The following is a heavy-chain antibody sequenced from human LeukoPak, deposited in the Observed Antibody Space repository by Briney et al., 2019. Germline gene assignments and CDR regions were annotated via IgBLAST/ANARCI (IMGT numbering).Heavy chain of an antibody. J-gene: IGHJ5*02. V-gene: IGHV3-21*01. D-gene: IGHD3-22*01. CDR2: ISSSSSSYI. CDR3: ARDRNYYDSSGYYPAWFDP. Sequence: GGSLRLSCAASGFTFSSYSMNWVRQAPGKGLEWVSSISSSSSSYIYYADSVKGRFTISRDNAKNSLYLQMNSLRAEDTAVYYCARDRNYYDSSGYYPAWFDPWGQGTLVTVSS. CDR1: GFTFSSYS.